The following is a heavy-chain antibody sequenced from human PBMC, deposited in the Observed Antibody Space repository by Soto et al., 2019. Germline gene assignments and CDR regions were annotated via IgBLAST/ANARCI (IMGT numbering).Heavy chain of an antibody. J-gene: IGHJ5*02. D-gene: IGHD6-19*01. Sequence: SVKVSCKASGGTFSSYAISWVRQAPGQGLEWMGGIIPIFGTANYAQKFQGRVTITADESTSTAYMELSSLRSEDTAVYYCASLRGAAVAGYSSDWYYFDLWGQGTQVTVSS. CDR1: GGTFSSYA. CDR2: IIPIFGTA. CDR3: ASLRGAAVAGYSSDWYYFDL. V-gene: IGHV1-69*13.